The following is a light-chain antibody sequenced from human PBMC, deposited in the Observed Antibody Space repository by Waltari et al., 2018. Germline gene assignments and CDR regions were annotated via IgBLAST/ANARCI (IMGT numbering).Light chain of an antibody. CDR2: KAS. CDR1: QSIGRW. V-gene: IGKV1-5*03. Sequence: DIQMIQSPSTLSASLGVGVTLTCRASQSIGRWLAWYQQKPGKAPKLLIYKASSLEGGVPSRFSGRGSGTDFTFTISSLQPDDFAVYFCQQYTTFPTFGPGTKVDI. CDR3: QQYTTFPT. J-gene: IGKJ3*01.